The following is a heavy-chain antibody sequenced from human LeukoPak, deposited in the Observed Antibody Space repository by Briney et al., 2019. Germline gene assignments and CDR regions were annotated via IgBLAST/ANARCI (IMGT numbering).Heavy chain of an antibody. J-gene: IGHJ4*02. CDR1: GYTFTGYY. V-gene: IGHV1-2*02. CDR3: ARGSIVGATFDYFDY. D-gene: IGHD1-26*01. CDR2: INPNSGGT. Sequence: ASVKVSCKASGYTFTGYYIHWVRQAPGQGLEWMGWINPNSGGTNYAQKFQGRVTMTRDTSISTAYMDLSRLRSDDAAVYYCARGSIVGATFDYFDYWGQGTLVTVSS.